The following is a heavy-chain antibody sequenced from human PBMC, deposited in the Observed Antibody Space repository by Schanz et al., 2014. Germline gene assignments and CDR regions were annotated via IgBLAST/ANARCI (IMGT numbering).Heavy chain of an antibody. J-gene: IGHJ4*02. CDR1: GGSISSGAYS. D-gene: IGHD1-26*01. CDR3: ARGRWELGLDS. Sequence: QLQESGPRLVKPSQTLSLTCTVSGGSISSGAYSWSWIRQPPGKRPEWIGYIYSSGSTNYNPSLKSRVSISVDTSKNQFSLNLRSLTAADTAVYYCARGRWELGLDSWGQGTLVTVSS. V-gene: IGHV4-61*08. CDR2: IYSSGST.